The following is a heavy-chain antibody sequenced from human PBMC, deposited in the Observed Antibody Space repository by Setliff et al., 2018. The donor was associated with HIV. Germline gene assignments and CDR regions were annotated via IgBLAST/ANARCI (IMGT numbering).Heavy chain of an antibody. CDR1: RGYFSSYG. D-gene: IGHD6-19*01. Sequence: SVQVSCKASRGYFSSYGIRWVRQAPGQGLEWMGAIIPMFGPGFYAQKFQGRVTITTDESRTTSYMELSSQRFEDTAVYFCARVAHSSSYHYYGMDVWGQGTTVTVSS. V-gene: IGHV1-69*05. J-gene: IGHJ6*02. CDR3: ARVAHSSSYHYYGMDV. CDR2: IIPMFGPG.